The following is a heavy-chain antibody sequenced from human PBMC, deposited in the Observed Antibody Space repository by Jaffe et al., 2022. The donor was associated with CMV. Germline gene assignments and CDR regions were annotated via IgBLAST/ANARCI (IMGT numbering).Heavy chain of an antibody. CDR2: IIPIFGTA. D-gene: IGHD5-18*01. V-gene: IGHV1-69*01. CDR3: ARDYYSYGRPALNYGMDV. Sequence: QVQLVQSGAEVKKPGSSVKVSCKASGGTFSSYAISWVRQAPGQGLEWMGGIIPIFGTANYAQKFQGRVTITADESTSTAYMELSSLRSEDTAVYYCARDYYSYGRPALNYGMDVWGQGTTVTVSS. J-gene: IGHJ6*02. CDR1: GGTFSSYA.